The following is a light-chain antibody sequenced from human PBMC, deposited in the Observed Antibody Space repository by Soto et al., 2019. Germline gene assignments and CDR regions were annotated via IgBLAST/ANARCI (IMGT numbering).Light chain of an antibody. CDR1: PSLVHSDGNTY. V-gene: IGKV2-24*01. Sequence: DIVMTQTPLSSLVTLGQPASISCRTSPSLVHSDGNTYLGWLQERPGQPPRLRIYNNSNRVSEATDLVSGNRAGTEVTLQRSRVEAENVGVYYCMQATQYRWTFGQGTKVQIK. CDR3: MQATQYRWT. J-gene: IGKJ1*01. CDR2: NNS.